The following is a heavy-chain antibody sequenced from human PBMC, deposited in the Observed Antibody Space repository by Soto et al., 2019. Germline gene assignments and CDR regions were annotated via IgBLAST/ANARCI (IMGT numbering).Heavy chain of an antibody. CDR3: ARGNGNRSGPFDL. D-gene: IGHD6-25*01. CDR2: ISYDGSNK. Sequence: GGPLRLSCAASGFTFSSYGMHWVRQAPGKGLEWVAVISYDGSNKYYADSVKCRFNITRDNPKNTLHLQMNSLRAENSSWFYCARGNGNRSGPFDLWGRGTLVTVS. J-gene: IGHJ2*01. V-gene: IGHV3-30*03. CDR1: GFTFSSYG.